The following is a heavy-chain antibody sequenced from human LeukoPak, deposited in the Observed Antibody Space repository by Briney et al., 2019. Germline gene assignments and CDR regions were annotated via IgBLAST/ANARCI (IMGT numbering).Heavy chain of an antibody. V-gene: IGHV3-74*01. CDR2: INSDGSST. J-gene: IGHJ3*02. CDR3: ASREVRGVSGPVDAFDI. CDR1: GFTFSSYW. Sequence: GRSLRLSCAASGFTFSSYWMHWVRQAPGEGLVWVSRINSDGSSTSYADSVKGRFTISRDNAKNTLYLQMNSLRAEDTAVYYCASREVRGVSGPVDAFDIWGQGTMVTVSS. D-gene: IGHD3-10*01.